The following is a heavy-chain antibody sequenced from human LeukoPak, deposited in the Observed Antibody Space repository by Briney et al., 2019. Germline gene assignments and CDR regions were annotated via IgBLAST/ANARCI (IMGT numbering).Heavy chain of an antibody. CDR1: GFTFSSYG. Sequence: PGGSLRLSCAASGFTFSSYGMSWVRQAPGKGLEWVSAISGSGGSTYYADSVKGRFIISRDNSKNTLYLQMNSLRAEDTAVYYCANDGAYYDSSTDAFDIWGQGTKVTVSS. CDR2: ISGSGGST. J-gene: IGHJ3*02. V-gene: IGHV3-23*01. CDR3: ANDGAYYDSSTDAFDI. D-gene: IGHD3-22*01.